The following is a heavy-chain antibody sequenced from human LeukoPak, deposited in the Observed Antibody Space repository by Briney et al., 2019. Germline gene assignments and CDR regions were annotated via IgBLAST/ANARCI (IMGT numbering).Heavy chain of an antibody. D-gene: IGHD1-1*01. V-gene: IGHV3-23*01. J-gene: IGHJ4*02. CDR3: ASHRGDYATGYFDY. CDR1: GFTFSNYA. CDR2: ISGGGDST. Sequence: PGGSLRLSCTASGFTFSNYAMSWVRQAPGKGLEWVSAISGGGDSTYYADSVKGRFTISKDNSHNTLYLQMNSLRAEDTAVYFCASHRGDYATGYFDYWGQGTLLTVSS.